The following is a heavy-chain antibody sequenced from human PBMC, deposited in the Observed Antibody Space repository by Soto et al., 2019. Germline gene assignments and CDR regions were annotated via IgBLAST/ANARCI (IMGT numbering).Heavy chain of an antibody. D-gene: IGHD4-17*01. CDR1: GFTFSSYG. Sequence: QVQLVESGGGVVQPGRSLRLSCAASGFTFSSYGMHWVRQAPGKGLEWVAVISYDGSNKYYADSVKGRFTISRDNSKNTLYLQMNSLRAEDTAVYYCAFFGPYSTTVVTNWFDPWGQGTLVTVSS. CDR2: ISYDGSNK. V-gene: IGHV3-30*03. CDR3: AFFGPYSTTVVTNWFDP. J-gene: IGHJ5*02.